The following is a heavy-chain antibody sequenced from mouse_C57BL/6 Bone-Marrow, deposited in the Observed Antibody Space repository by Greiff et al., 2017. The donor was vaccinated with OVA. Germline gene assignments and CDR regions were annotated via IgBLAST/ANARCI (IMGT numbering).Heavy chain of an antibody. CDR3: TGQSWFAY. CDR2: IDPETGGT. V-gene: IGHV1-15*01. J-gene: IGHJ3*01. CDR1: GYTFTDYE. Sequence: VKLQESGAELVRPGASVTLSCKASGYTFTDYEMHWVKQTPVHGLEWIGAIDPETGGTAYNQKFKGKAILTADKSSSTAYMELRSLTSEDSAVYYCTGQSWFAYWGQGTLVTVSA.